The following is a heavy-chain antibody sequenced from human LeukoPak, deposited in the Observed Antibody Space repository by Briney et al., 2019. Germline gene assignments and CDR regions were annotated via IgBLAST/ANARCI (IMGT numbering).Heavy chain of an antibody. CDR3: TRESGSYHGNDY. Sequence: ASVKVSCKASGYTFTGYYMHWVRQAPGQGLEWMGRINPNNGATNYAQKLQGRVTITGDTSISTAYMELSSLRSDDTAVYYCTRESGSYHGNDYWGQGTLVAVSS. V-gene: IGHV1-2*06. D-gene: IGHD1-26*01. CDR1: GYTFTGYY. J-gene: IGHJ4*02. CDR2: INPNNGAT.